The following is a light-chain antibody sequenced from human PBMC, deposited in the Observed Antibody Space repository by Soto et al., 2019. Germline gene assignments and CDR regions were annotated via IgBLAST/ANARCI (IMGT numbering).Light chain of an antibody. Sequence: EIVMTQSPATLSVSPGDRSTVSCSASQSVDNDLAWYQQKPGQPPRLLIYDASTRATGIPARFSGSQSGTEFTLTISSLLSEDFAVYSCQQYNNWPLTFGGGTKVDIK. CDR2: DAS. CDR3: QQYNNWPLT. CDR1: QSVDND. J-gene: IGKJ4*01. V-gene: IGKV3D-15*01.